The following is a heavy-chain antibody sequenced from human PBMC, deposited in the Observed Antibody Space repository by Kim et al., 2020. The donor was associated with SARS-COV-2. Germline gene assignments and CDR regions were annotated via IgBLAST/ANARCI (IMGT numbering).Heavy chain of an antibody. CDR3: AKDGLGYCSSTSCYTLDY. CDR1: GFTFSSYG. V-gene: IGHV3-30*18. Sequence: GGSLRLSCAASGFTFSSYGMHWVRQAPGKGLEWVAVISYDGSNKYYADSVKGRFTISRDNSKNTLYLQMNSLRAEDTAVYYCAKDGLGYCSSTSCYTLDYWGQGTLVTVSS. CDR2: ISYDGSNK. D-gene: IGHD2-2*02. J-gene: IGHJ4*02.